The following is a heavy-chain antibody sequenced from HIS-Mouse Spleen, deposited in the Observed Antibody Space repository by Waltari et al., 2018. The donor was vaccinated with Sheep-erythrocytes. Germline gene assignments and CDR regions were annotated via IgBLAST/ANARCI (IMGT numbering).Heavy chain of an antibody. J-gene: IGHJ4*02. D-gene: IGHD5-12*01. V-gene: IGHV3-21*01. CDR1: GFTFSSYS. CDR2: ISSSSSYI. CDR3: ARGDGGYDKWDY. Sequence: EVQLVESGGGLVKPGGSLRLSCAASGFTFSSYSMNWVRQAPGKGLEWVSSISSSSSYIYYADSVKGRFTISRDNAKNSLYLQMNSLRAEDTAVYYCARGDGGYDKWDYWGQGTLVTVSS.